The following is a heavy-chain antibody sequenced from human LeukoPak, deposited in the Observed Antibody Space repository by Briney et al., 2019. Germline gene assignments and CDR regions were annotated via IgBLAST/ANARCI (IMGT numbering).Heavy chain of an antibody. Sequence: GASMKVSCKCSGYTFTGYYMHWVGQAPGQGLEWMGWINPNTVGINYAQKFQGRVTMTRDTSISAAYMELSRLRSDDTAVYYCARDPYSNYFDYWGQGTLVTVSS. J-gene: IGHJ4*02. CDR3: ARDPYSNYFDY. V-gene: IGHV1-2*02. CDR1: GYTFTGYY. CDR2: INPNTVGI. D-gene: IGHD5-18*01.